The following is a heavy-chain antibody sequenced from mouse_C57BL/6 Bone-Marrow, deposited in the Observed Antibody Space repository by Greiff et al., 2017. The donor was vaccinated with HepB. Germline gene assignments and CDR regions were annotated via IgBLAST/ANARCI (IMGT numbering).Heavy chain of an antibody. CDR2: IHPNSGST. D-gene: IGHD2-1*01. V-gene: IGHV1-64*01. Sequence: QVHVKQPGAELVKPGASVTLSCKASGYTFTSYCMHWVKQRPGQGLEWIGMIHPNSGSTNYNEKFKSKATLTVDKSSSTAYMQLSSLTSEDSAVYYCARTYYGNRAYWGQGTLVTVSA. J-gene: IGHJ3*01. CDR1: GYTFTSYC. CDR3: ARTYYGNRAY.